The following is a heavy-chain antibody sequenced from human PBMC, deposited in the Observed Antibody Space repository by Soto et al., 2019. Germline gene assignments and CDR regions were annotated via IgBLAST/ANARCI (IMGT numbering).Heavy chain of an antibody. CDR1: GFTFNNAW. D-gene: IGHD3-22*01. CDR2: IKSRTDAGTA. CDR3: TTVDYFDSIGYYSLDY. V-gene: IGHV3-15*01. Sequence: PGGSLRLSCEASGFTFNNAWMSWVRQAPGKGLEWVGRIKSRTDAGTADYAAPVKGRFTISRDDSRSTLYLEMNSLKTDDTAVYYCTTVDYFDSIGYYSLDYWGHGTLVTVSS. J-gene: IGHJ4*01.